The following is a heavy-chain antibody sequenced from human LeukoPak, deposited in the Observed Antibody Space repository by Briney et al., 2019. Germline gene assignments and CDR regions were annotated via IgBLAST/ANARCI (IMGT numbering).Heavy chain of an antibody. CDR3: ARDASTRKYFQH. CDR1: NSYISDYY. V-gene: IGHV4-59*01. D-gene: IGHD3-16*01. CDR2: IYYSGGA. Sequence: SETLSLTCTVSNSYISDYYWSWIRQPPGKGLEWIGYIYYSGGADYNPSLKSRVTVSVDTSKNQVSLKLTSVTAADTAVYYCARDASTRKYFQHWGQGTLVTVSS. J-gene: IGHJ1*01.